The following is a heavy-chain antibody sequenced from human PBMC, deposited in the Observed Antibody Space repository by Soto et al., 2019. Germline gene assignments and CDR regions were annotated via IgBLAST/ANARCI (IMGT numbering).Heavy chain of an antibody. V-gene: IGHV1-69*13. J-gene: IGHJ5*02. CDR1: GGTLSSYA. Sequence: SVKVSCKASGGTLSSYAISWVRQAPGQGLEWMGGIIPIFGTANYAQKFQGRVTITADESTSTAYMELSSLRSEDTAVYYCASDRIAVAGTCWFDPWGQGTLVTVSS. D-gene: IGHD6-19*01. CDR2: IIPIFGTA. CDR3: ASDRIAVAGTCWFDP.